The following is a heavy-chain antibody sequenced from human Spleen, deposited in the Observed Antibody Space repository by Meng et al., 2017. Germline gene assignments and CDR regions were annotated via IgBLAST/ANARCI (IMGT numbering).Heavy chain of an antibody. CDR1: GFTVSSNY. CDR3: ARGYNSDY. J-gene: IGHJ4*02. CDR2: IYGGGST. D-gene: IGHD2-2*02. V-gene: IGHV3-53*02. Sequence: EGQLVGTGGGLIQPGGSLRLSCAASGFTVSSNYMSWVRQAPGKGLEWVSIIYGGGSTYYADSVKGRFTISRDNSKNTLYLQMNSLRAEDTAVYFCARGYNSDYWGQGTLVTVSS.